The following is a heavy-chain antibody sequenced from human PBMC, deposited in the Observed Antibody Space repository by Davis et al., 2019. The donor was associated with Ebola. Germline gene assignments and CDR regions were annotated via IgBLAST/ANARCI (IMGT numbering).Heavy chain of an antibody. V-gene: IGHV3-53*01. D-gene: IGHD7-27*01. CDR1: GFTVSTNY. Sequence: PGGSLRLSCAASGFTVSTNYMSWVRQAPGKGLEWVSVIYSGGSTFYADSVKGRFTVSRDNSKNTLYLQMNSLRAEDTAVYYCARDLNWVHCYWGQGTLVTVSS. CDR3: ARDLNWVHCY. J-gene: IGHJ4*02. CDR2: IYSGGST.